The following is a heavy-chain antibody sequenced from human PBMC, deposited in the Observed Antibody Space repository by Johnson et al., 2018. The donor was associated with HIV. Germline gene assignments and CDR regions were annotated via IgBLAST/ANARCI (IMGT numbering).Heavy chain of an antibody. Sequence: QVQLVESGGGLVQPGGSLRLSCAASGFPFSSYAMDWVRQAPGKGLEWVAVISYDGSNKYYADSVKGRFTISRDNAKNTLLLQMNSLLPEDTAVYYCAKSDSGYDAFDIWGQGTMVTVSS. J-gene: IGHJ3*02. D-gene: IGHD5-12*01. CDR2: ISYDGSNK. V-gene: IGHV3-30-3*02. CDR1: GFPFSSYA. CDR3: AKSDSGYDAFDI.